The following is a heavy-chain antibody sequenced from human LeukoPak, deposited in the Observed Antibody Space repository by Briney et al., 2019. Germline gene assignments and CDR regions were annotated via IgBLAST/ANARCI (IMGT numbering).Heavy chain of an antibody. V-gene: IGHV3-21*01. Sequence: GGSLRLSCAASGFTFSSYSMNWVRQAPGKGLEWVSSISSSSSYIYYADSVKGRFTISRDNAKNSLYLQMNSLRAEDTAVYYCASLGATTLFGSYWGQGTLATVSS. J-gene: IGHJ4*02. CDR2: ISSSSSYI. D-gene: IGHD1-26*01. CDR3: ASLGATTLFGSY. CDR1: GFTFSSYS.